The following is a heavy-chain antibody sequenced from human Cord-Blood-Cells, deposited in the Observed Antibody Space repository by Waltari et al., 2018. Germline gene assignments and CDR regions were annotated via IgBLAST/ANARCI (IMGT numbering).Heavy chain of an antibody. CDR2: IYYSGST. CDR1: GGSISSYY. V-gene: IGHV4-59*01. CDR3: ARASPYYYDSSGYYLDY. Sequence: QVQLQESGPGLVKPSETLSLTCTVSGGSISSYYWSWIRQPPGKGLEWIGYIYYSGSTTYNPSLKSRVTISVDTSKNQFALKLSSVTAADTAVYYCARASPYYYDSSGYYLDYWGQGTLVTVSS. D-gene: IGHD3-22*01. J-gene: IGHJ4*02.